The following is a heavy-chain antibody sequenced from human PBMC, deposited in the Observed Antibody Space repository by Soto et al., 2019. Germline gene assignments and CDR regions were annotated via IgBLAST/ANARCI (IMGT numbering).Heavy chain of an antibody. CDR2: INHSGST. J-gene: IGHJ6*02. V-gene: IGHV4-34*01. D-gene: IGHD5-18*01. Sequence: SETLSLTCAVYGGSFSGYYWSWIRQPPGKGLEWIGEINHSGSTNYNPSLKSRVTISVDTSKNQFSLKLSSVTAADTAVYYCARRPWLLVHYYYCMAVWGQGTTVTVSS. CDR3: ARRPWLLVHYYYCMAV. CDR1: GGSFSGYY.